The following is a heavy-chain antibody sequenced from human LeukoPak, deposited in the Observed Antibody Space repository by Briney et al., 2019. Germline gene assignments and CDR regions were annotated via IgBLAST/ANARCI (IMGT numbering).Heavy chain of an antibody. CDR1: GGAISSGSYY. V-gene: IGHV4-39*07. CDR2: INHSGST. J-gene: IGHJ4*02. CDR3: ASFGHRSPPSN. D-gene: IGHD3-10*01. Sequence: SETLSLTCIVSGGAISSGSYYWSWIRQPPGKGLEWIGEINHSGSTNYNPSLKSRVTILVDTSKNQFSLKLSSVTAADTAVYYCASFGHRSPPSNWGQGTLVTVSS.